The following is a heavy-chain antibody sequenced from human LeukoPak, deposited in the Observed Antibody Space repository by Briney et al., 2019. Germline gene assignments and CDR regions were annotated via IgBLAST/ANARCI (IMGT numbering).Heavy chain of an antibody. CDR1: GGSISNHY. D-gene: IGHD6-25*01. Sequence: SETLSLTCTVSGGSISNHYWSWIRQSPGKGLEWIGNIYSSGSTNYSPSLRGRVTISVDTSKNQFSLKLSSVTAADTAAYYCARGGAAARLQYYNYYYMDVWGKGTTVTVS. CDR2: IYSSGST. CDR3: ARGGAAARLQYYNYYYMDV. V-gene: IGHV4-59*11. J-gene: IGHJ6*03.